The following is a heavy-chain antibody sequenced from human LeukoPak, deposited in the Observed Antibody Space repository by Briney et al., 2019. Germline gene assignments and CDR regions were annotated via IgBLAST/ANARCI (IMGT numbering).Heavy chain of an antibody. CDR2: IYYSGST. Sequence: TSQTLSLTCTVSGGSISSYYWSWIRQPPGKGLEWIGYIYYSGSTNYNPSLKSRVTISVDTSKNQFSLKLSSVTAADTAVYYCASQYSGYDFAAFDIWGQGTMVTVSS. V-gene: IGHV4-59*01. CDR3: ASQYSGYDFAAFDI. J-gene: IGHJ3*02. CDR1: GGSISSYY. D-gene: IGHD5-12*01.